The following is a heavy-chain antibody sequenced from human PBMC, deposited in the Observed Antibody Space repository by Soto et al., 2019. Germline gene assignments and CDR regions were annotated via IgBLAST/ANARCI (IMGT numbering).Heavy chain of an antibody. CDR2: IYYSGST. J-gene: IGHJ3*02. CDR3: AREGCSGGSCYSDAFDI. V-gene: IGHV4-59*01. D-gene: IGHD2-15*01. Sequence: SETLSLTCTVSGGSISSYYWSWIRQPPGKGLEWIGYIYYSGSTNYNPSLKSRVTISVDTSKNQFSLKLSSVTAADTAVYYCAREGCSGGSCYSDAFDIWGRGTMVTVSS. CDR1: GGSISSYY.